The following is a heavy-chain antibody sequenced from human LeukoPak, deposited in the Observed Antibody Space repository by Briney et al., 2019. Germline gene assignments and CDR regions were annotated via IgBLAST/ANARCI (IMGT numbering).Heavy chain of an antibody. CDR1: GFTFTNYA. D-gene: IGHD3-10*01. J-gene: IGHJ4*02. CDR3: AKAYHYGAGSSFDY. V-gene: IGHV3-23*01. CDR2: ISARGDNT. Sequence: GGSLRLSCAACGFTFTNYAMSWVRQAPGKGLEWVSAISARGDNTYYADSVKGRFSISRDNSQNTQYLQMNSLRAEDTAIYYCAKAYHYGAGSSFDYWGQGILVTVSS.